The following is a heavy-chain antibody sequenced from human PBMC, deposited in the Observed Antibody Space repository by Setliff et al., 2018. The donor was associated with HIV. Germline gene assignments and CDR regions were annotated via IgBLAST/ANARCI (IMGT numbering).Heavy chain of an antibody. V-gene: IGHV4-38-2*01. D-gene: IGHD1-26*01. J-gene: IGHJ4*01. CDR2: VYYLGNT. Sequence: SETLSLTCLVSHYSISDSYYWGWVRQPPGKGLEWIGTVYYLGNTYHNPSLRSRLSLSIDRSHQSFSFQLTSVSAADTAMYYCARGQWEGLHAYFFDVWGRGMLVTVSS. CDR3: ARGQWEGLHAYFFDV. CDR1: HYSISDSYY.